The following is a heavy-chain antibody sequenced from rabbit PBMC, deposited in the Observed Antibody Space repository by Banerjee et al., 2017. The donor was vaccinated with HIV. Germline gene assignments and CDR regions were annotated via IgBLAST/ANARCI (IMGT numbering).Heavy chain of an antibody. CDR3: ARSAGYVSDGDGYFNL. CDR2: MDTGSSGST. Sequence: QSLEESGGDLVKPGASLTLTCTASGFTLSSYWSCWVRQAPGKGLEWIGCMDTGSSGSTYYASWAKGRFTISRTSSTTVTLQMTSLTAADTATYFCARSAGYVSDGDGYFNLWGPGTLVTVS. D-gene: IGHD2-1*01. V-gene: IGHV1S40*01. CDR1: GFTLSSYW. J-gene: IGHJ4*01.